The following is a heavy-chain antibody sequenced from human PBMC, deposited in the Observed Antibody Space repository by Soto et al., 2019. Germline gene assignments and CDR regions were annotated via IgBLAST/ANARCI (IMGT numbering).Heavy chain of an antibody. CDR1: AGSIGVYY. D-gene: IGHD6-13*01. Sequence: SETLSLTCTVSAGSIGVYYWNWIGQPPGKGLEWIGYISYTGSTNYNPSLESRVIISVDTSNNQFSLNLTSVTAADTAVYYCARGTPPAAYYYFYGMDVWGQGTTVTVS. J-gene: IGHJ6*02. V-gene: IGHV4-59*13. CDR2: ISYTGST. CDR3: ARGTPPAAYYYFYGMDV.